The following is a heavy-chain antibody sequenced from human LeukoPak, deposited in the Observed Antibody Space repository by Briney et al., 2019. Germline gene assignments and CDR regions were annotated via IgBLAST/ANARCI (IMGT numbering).Heavy chain of an antibody. J-gene: IGHJ4*02. CDR3: ARLINGSPGDY. V-gene: IGHV4-39*01. Sequence: KPSETLSLTCTVSGGSISNAAYHWGWIRQPPGKGLEWNGSLYYTGITYCNPSPKSRVTISADTSKNQFSLKVTSVTAADTAVYYCARLINGSPGDYWGQGTLVTVSS. CDR1: GGSISNAAYH. CDR2: LYYTGIT. D-gene: IGHD1-26*01.